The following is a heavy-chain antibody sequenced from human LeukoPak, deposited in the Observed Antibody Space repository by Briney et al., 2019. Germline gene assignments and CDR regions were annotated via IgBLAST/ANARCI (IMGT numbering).Heavy chain of an antibody. CDR1: GFTFSSYG. Sequence: GGSLRLSCAASGFTFSSYGMHWVRQAPGKGLEWVAVISYDGSNKYYADSVKGRFTISRDNSNNTLYLQMNSLRAEDTAVYYCAKGSKWIQLWSLFIDYWGQGTLVTVSS. CDR2: ISYDGSNK. CDR3: AKGSKWIQLWSLFIDY. V-gene: IGHV3-30*18. J-gene: IGHJ4*02. D-gene: IGHD5-18*01.